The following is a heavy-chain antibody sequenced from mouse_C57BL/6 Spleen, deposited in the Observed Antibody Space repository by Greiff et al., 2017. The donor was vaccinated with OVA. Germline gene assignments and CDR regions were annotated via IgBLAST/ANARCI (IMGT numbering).Heavy chain of an antibody. J-gene: IGHJ4*01. CDR3: ARKGDSYAMDY. CDR1: GFTFSDYY. D-gene: IGHD3-3*01. CDR2: INYDGSST. V-gene: IGHV5-16*01. Sequence: EVKLMESEGGLVQPGSSMKLSCTASGFTFSDYYMAWVRQVPEKGLEWVANINYDGSSTYYLDSLKSRFIISRDNAKNILYLKMSSLKSEDTATYYCARKGDSYAMDYWGQGASVTVSS.